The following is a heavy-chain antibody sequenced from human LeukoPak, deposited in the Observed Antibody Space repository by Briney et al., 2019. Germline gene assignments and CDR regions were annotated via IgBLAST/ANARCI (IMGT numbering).Heavy chain of an antibody. V-gene: IGHV1-8*01. D-gene: IGHD4-17*01. Sequence: GASVKVSCKASGYTFTSYDINWVRQATGQGLEWMGWMNPNSGNTGYAQKFQGRVTMTRNTSISTAYMELSSLRSEDTAVYYCAKSTTVTQRGYFDYWGQGTLVTVSS. CDR2: MNPNSGNT. CDR1: GYTFTSYD. J-gene: IGHJ4*02. CDR3: AKSTTVTQRGYFDY.